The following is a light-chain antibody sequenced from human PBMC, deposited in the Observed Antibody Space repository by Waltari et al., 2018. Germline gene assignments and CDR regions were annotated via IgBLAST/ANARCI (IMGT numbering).Light chain of an antibody. CDR2: DVS. CDR3: QQYNTYCS. CDR1: QNITRW. V-gene: IGKV1-5*01. J-gene: IGKJ4*01. Sequence: DIQMIQSPSPLSASVGDRVTIPCRASQNITRWLAWYQQKPGKAPKLLMYDVSTLESGVPSRFSGRGSGTEFTLTISSLQPDDFAVYYCQQYNTYCSFGGGTKVEI.